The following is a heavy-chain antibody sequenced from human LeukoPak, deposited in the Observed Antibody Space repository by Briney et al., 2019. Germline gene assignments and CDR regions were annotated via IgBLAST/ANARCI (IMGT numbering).Heavy chain of an antibody. CDR1: GSTFTGYY. Sequence: ASVKVSCKASGSTFTGYYIHWVRQAPGQGLEWMGWINPNSGGTNYAQKFQGRVTMTRDTSISTAYMQLSGLRSDDTAVYYCARDGRQLSITATTIDYWGQASLPTVCS. CDR2: INPNSGGT. J-gene: IGHJ4*02. V-gene: IGHV1-2*02. D-gene: IGHD1-7*01. CDR3: ARDGRQLSITATTIDY.